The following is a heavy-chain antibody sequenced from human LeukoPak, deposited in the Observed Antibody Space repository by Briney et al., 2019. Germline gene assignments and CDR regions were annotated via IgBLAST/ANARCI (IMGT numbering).Heavy chain of an antibody. J-gene: IGHJ4*02. CDR3: ARDLPWEPYGDY. V-gene: IGHV3-20*04. Sequence: GGSLRLSCAASGFTFDDYGMSWVRQAPGKGLEWVSGINWNGGSTGYADSVKGRFTISRDNAKNSLYLQMHSLRAEDTALYYCARDLPWEPYGDYWGQGTLVTVSS. CDR1: GFTFDDYG. D-gene: IGHD1-14*01. CDR2: INWNGGST.